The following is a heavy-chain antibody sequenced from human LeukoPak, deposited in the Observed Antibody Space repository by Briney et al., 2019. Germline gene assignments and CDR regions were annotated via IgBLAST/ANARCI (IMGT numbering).Heavy chain of an antibody. V-gene: IGHV4-59*01. CDR2: IYYTGNT. J-gene: IGHJ6*02. Sequence: SETLSLTCTVSGGSISSYYWSWIRQPPGKGLEWIAYIYYTGNTNYNPSLKSRVTISVDTSKNQFSLKLRSVTAADTAVYYCARAQFVRDGMDVWGQGTTVSVSS. CDR1: GGSISSYY. CDR3: ARAQFVRDGMDV. D-gene: IGHD6-6*01.